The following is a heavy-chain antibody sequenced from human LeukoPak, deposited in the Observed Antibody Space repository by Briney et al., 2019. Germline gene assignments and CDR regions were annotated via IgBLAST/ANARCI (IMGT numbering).Heavy chain of an antibody. CDR2: IYYSGST. CDR3: ARRRDGYIYFDY. V-gene: IGHV4-59*01. Sequence: PSETLSLTCTVSSGSISSYYWSWIRQPPGKGLEWIGYIYYSGSTNYNPSLKSRVTISVDTSKNQFSLKLSSVTAADTAVYYCARRRDGYIYFDYWGQGTLVTVSS. D-gene: IGHD5-24*01. J-gene: IGHJ4*02. CDR1: SGSISSYY.